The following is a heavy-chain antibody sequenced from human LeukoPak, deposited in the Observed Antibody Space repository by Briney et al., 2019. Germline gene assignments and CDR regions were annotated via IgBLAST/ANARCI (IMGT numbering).Heavy chain of an antibody. CDR1: GFTFITYE. CDR2: ISRSERTI. J-gene: IGHJ6*02. Sequence: GGSLRLSCADSGFTFITYEMNCVREAPGKGLEWVSYISRSERTIHYADSVKGRFTLSRDTVQNSLYLQMNSLRAEDTAVYYCAREMVRGVIAYGMDVWGQGTTVTVSS. V-gene: IGHV3-48*03. D-gene: IGHD3-10*01. CDR3: AREMVRGVIAYGMDV.